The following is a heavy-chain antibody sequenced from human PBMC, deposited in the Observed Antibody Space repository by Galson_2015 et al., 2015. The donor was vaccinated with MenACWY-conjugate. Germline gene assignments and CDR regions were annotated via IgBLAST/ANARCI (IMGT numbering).Heavy chain of an antibody. V-gene: IGHV2-70*04. CDR3: ARTTSSGWYSGAFDI. CDR1: GFSLSTSGMR. Sequence: PALVKPTQTLTLTCTFSGFSLSTSGMRVSWIRQPPGKALEWLGRIDWDDDKFYSTSLKTRLTISKDTSKNQVVLTMTNMDPVDTATYYCARTTSSGWYSGAFDIWGQGTMVTASS. J-gene: IGHJ3*02. D-gene: IGHD6-19*01. CDR2: IDWDDDK.